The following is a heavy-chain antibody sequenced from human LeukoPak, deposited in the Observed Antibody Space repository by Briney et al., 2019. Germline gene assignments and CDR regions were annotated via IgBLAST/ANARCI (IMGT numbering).Heavy chain of an antibody. Sequence: SETLSLTCTVSGGSISSYYWSWIRQHPGKGLEWIGYIYYSGSTYYNPSLKSRVTISVDTSKNQFSLKLSSVTAADTAVYYCARAPPYCSSTSCYPPLFDYWGQGTLVTVSS. CDR2: IYYSGST. CDR1: GGSISSYY. V-gene: IGHV4-59*06. D-gene: IGHD2-2*01. J-gene: IGHJ4*02. CDR3: ARAPPYCSSTSCYPPLFDY.